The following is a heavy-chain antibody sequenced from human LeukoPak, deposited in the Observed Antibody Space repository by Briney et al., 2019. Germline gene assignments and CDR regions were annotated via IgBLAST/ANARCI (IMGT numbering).Heavy chain of an antibody. CDR1: GYSFTIYW. D-gene: IGHD3-10*01. CDR3: ARAYGSGSYYPDY. V-gene: IGHV5-51*01. J-gene: IGHJ4*02. Sequence: GESLNISCKGSGYSFTIYWIGWGRQMPGKGLEWVWIINLVDSDKRYSPSFQGQVTISADKSISTAYLQWSSLKPSDTAMYYCARAYGSGSYYPDYWGQGTLVTVSS. CDR2: INLVDSDK.